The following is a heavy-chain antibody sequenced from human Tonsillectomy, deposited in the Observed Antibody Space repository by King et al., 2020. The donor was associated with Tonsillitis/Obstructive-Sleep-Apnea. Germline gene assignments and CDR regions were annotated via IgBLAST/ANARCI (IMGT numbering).Heavy chain of an antibody. CDR3: ARSIQGWHYFDY. J-gene: IGHJ4*02. Sequence: VQLQESGGGVVQPGRSLRLSCAASGFKFSSYAMHWVRQAPGKGLEWVAFISYDGSNKYYADSVKGRFTISRDNSKNTLFLQMNSLRVEDTAVYYGARSIQGWHYFDYWGQGTLVTVS. CDR1: GFKFSSYA. CDR2: ISYDGSNK. D-gene: IGHD6-19*01. V-gene: IGHV3-30*04.